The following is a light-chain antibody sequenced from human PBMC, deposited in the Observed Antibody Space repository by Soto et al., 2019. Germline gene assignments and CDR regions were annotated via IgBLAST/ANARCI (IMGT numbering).Light chain of an antibody. CDR2: GAS. CDR3: QQYGSSIT. J-gene: IGKJ5*01. CDR1: QSVSSSY. Sequence: IVLTQSPGTLSLSPGERATLPCRASQSVSSSYLAWYQQKPGQAPRLLIYGASSRATGIPDRFSGSGSGTDFTLTISRLEPEDFAVYYCQQYGSSITFGQGTRLEIK. V-gene: IGKV3-20*01.